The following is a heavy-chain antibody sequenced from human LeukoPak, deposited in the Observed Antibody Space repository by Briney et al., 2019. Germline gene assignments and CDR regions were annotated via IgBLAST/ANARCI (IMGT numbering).Heavy chain of an antibody. D-gene: IGHD3-22*01. J-gene: IGHJ4*02. V-gene: IGHV4-31*03. Sequence: NPSQTLSLTCSVSDGSDSSGDYYWTWIRQQPGKGLEWIGNIYHSGSTDYNPSLKSRVTISEDTSKNQFSLRLGAVTAADTAMYYCAREKMYFSDSIGYSVFDYWAQGTLVTVSS. CDR3: AREKMYFSDSIGYSVFDY. CDR1: DGSDSSGDYY. CDR2: IYHSGST.